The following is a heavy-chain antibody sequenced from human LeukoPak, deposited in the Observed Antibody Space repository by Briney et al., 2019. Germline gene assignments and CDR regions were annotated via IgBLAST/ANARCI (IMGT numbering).Heavy chain of an antibody. J-gene: IGHJ4*02. D-gene: IGHD3-10*01. V-gene: IGHV3-30*03. CDR1: GFTFSRHG. Sequence: GGSLRLSCAPSGFTFSRHGMHWVRQAPGKGLEWVAIISNDGSRKYYAHSVEGRFTISRDNSKNTLYLQMNSLRAEDTAVYYCARVRLPKPYYFDYWGQGTLVTVSS. CDR2: ISNDGSRK. CDR3: ARVRLPKPYYFDY.